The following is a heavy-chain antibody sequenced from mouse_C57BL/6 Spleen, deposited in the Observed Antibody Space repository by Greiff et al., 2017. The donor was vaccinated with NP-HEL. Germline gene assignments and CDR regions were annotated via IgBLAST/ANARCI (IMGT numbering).Heavy chain of an antibody. J-gene: IGHJ3*01. Sequence: QVQLQQSGAELVKPGASVKMSCKASGYTFTSYWITWVKQRPGQGLEWIGDIYPGSGSTNYNEKFKSKATLTVDTSSSTAYMQLSSLTSEDSAVYYCAKGAVVDAWFAYWGQGTLVTVSA. D-gene: IGHD1-1*01. CDR1: GYTFTSYW. CDR2: IYPGSGST. CDR3: AKGAVVDAWFAY. V-gene: IGHV1-55*01.